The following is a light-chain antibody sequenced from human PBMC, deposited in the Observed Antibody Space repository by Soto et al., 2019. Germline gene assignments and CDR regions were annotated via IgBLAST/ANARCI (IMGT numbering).Light chain of an antibody. CDR1: QSISTY. Sequence: DIQMTQSPSSLSASVGDRVTITCRASQSISTYLNWYQQKPGKAPKLLIYAASSLQSGVPSSFSGSGSGTEFTLTIRSLQAEDVAVYYCQHYYSAPLTFGQGTKVEIK. J-gene: IGKJ1*01. CDR3: QHYYSAPLT. V-gene: IGKV1-39*01. CDR2: AAS.